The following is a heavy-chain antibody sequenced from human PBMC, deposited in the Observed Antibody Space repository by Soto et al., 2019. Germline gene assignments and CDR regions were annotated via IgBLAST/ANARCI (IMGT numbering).Heavy chain of an antibody. V-gene: IGHV3-11*01. Sequence: QVQLVESGGGLVKPGGSLRLSCAASGFTFSDYYMSWFRQAPGKGLEWVSYISSSGSTIYYADSVKGRFTISRDNAKNALYLQMNSLRAEDTAVYYCARVRYNGSGSSINWFDPWGQGTLVTVSS. CDR2: ISSSGSTI. CDR3: ARVRYNGSGSSINWFDP. D-gene: IGHD3-10*01. J-gene: IGHJ5*02. CDR1: GFTFSDYY.